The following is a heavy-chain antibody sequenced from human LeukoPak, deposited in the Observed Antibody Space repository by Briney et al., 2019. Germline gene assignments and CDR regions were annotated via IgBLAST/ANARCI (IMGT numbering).Heavy chain of an antibody. D-gene: IGHD3-3*01. CDR1: GGSISSGGYY. Sequence: SETLSLTCTVSGGSISSGGYYWSWIRQHPGKGLEWIGYIYYSGSTYYNPSLKSRVTISVDTSKNQFSLKLSSVTAADTAVYYCARATYYDFWSGYYPFDYWGQGTLVTVSS. CDR3: ARATYYDFWSGYYPFDY. V-gene: IGHV4-31*03. CDR2: IYYSGST. J-gene: IGHJ4*02.